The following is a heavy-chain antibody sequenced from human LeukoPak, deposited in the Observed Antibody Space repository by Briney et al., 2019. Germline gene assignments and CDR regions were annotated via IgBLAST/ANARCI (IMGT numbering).Heavy chain of an antibody. D-gene: IGHD6-19*01. CDR3: AKAQGYSSGNYFDY. Sequence: GGSLRLSCAASGFTFSSYGMHWVRQAPGKGLEWVAFIRYDGSNKYYADSVKGRFTISRDNSKNTLYLQMNSLRAEDTAVYYCAKAQGYSSGNYFDYWGQGTLVTVSS. CDR1: GFTFSSYG. V-gene: IGHV3-30*02. J-gene: IGHJ4*02. CDR2: IRYDGSNK.